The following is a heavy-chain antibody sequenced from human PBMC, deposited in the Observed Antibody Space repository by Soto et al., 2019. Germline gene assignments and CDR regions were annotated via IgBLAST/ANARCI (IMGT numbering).Heavy chain of an antibody. V-gene: IGHV3-15*01. CDR3: LTVGYNNRGRFDY. D-gene: IGHD4-4*01. CDR2: LKSETDGGTA. J-gene: IGHJ4*02. Sequence: PGGSLRLSCATSGLTIDNAWVSWVRQAPGKGLEWVGRLKSETDGGTAEYAAPVKGRFTISRDDSQSTLYLQMNSLSTEDTAVYYCLTVGYNNRGRFDYGGQGNPVTVSS. CDR1: GLTIDNAW.